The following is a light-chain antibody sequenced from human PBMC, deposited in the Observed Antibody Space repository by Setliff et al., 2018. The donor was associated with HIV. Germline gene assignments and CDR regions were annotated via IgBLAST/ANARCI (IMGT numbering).Light chain of an antibody. V-gene: IGLV2-23*01. CDR2: EGN. J-gene: IGLJ1*01. CDR3: CSYAGSDILYL. CDR1: SSDVGSYNL. Sequence: QSALTQPASVSGSPGQSITISCTGTSSDVGSYNLVSWYQQHPGKAPKLMIYEGNKRPSGVSYRFSGSKSGNTASLTISGLQAEDEADYYCCSYAGSDILYLLGTGTKVTVL.